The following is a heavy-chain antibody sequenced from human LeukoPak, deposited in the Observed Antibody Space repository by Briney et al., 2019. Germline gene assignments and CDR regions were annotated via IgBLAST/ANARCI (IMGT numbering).Heavy chain of an antibody. Sequence: PSETLSLTCTVSGGSISSSSYYWGWIRQPPGKGLEWIGSIYYSGSTYYNPSLKSRVTISVDTSKNQFSLKLSSVTAADTAVYYCARLLRWLGYFDLWGRGTLVTVSS. CDR3: ARLLRWLGYFDL. D-gene: IGHD4-23*01. J-gene: IGHJ2*01. V-gene: IGHV4-39*07. CDR2: IYYSGST. CDR1: GGSISSSSYY.